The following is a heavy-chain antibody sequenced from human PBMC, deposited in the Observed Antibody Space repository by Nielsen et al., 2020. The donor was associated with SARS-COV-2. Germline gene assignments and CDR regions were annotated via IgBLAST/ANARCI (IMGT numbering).Heavy chain of an antibody. CDR3: AKDWGDGYNYVYYYYGMDV. J-gene: IGHJ6*02. Sequence: SLKISCAASGFTFDDYAMHWVRQAPGKGLEWVSGISWNSGSIGYADSVKGRFTISRDNAKNSLYLQMNSLRAEDTALYYCAKDWGDGYNYVYYYYGMDVWAKGPRSPSP. V-gene: IGHV3-9*01. D-gene: IGHD5-24*01. CDR2: ISWNSGSI. CDR1: GFTFDDYA.